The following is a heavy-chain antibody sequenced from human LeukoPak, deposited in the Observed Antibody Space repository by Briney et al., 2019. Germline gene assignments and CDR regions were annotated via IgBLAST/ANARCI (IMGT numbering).Heavy chain of an antibody. CDR2: IYYSGST. CDR1: GGSISSGGYY. Sequence: NSSETLSLTCTVSGGSISSGGYYWSWIRQHPGKGLEWIGYIYYSGSTYYNPSLKSRVTISVDTSKNQFSLKLSSVTAADTAVYYCARDSTHCSGGSCYDYWGQGTLVTVSS. D-gene: IGHD2-15*01. CDR3: ARDSTHCSGGSCYDY. V-gene: IGHV4-31*03. J-gene: IGHJ4*02.